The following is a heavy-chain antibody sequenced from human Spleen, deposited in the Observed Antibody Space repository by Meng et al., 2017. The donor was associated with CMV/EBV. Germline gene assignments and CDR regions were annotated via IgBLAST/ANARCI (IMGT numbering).Heavy chain of an antibody. D-gene: IGHD3-22*01. Sequence: GGSLRLSCAASGFTSSNYAMTWVRQAPGKGLEWVSSISGSGGSTYYADSVKGRHTISRDNSKNTLYLRMDSLRAEDTAVYYCAKGQFFYESGGYLILDSWGQGALVTVSS. CDR1: GFTSSNYA. CDR2: ISGSGGST. CDR3: AKGQFFYESGGYLILDS. V-gene: IGHV3-23*01. J-gene: IGHJ4*02.